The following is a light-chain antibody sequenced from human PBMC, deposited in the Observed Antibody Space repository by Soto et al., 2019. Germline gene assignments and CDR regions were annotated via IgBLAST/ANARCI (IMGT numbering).Light chain of an antibody. CDR3: QQNSSSPFT. V-gene: IGKV3-20*01. CDR2: GAS. CDR1: QSVSSSY. Sequence: EIELTQSPGTLSLSPGERATLSCRASQSVSSSYLAWYQQTPGQAPRLLISGASSRANGIPDRFSGSGSGTDFTLTISRLEPEDFAVYYCQQNSSSPFTFGQGTRLEIK. J-gene: IGKJ5*01.